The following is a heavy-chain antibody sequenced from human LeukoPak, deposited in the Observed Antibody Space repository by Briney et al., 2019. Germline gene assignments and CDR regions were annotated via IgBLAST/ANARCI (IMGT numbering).Heavy chain of an antibody. J-gene: IGHJ4*02. CDR1: GFTFSSYA. D-gene: IGHD4-11*01. V-gene: IGHV3-23*01. Sequence: WGSLRLSCAASGFTFSSYAMSWVRQAPGKGLEWVSAISGSGGSTDYEDSVKGRFTISRDNSKNTLYLQMNSLRAEDTAVYYCANLQGAEATTDYWGQGTLVTVSS. CDR3: ANLQGAEATTDY. CDR2: ISGSGGST.